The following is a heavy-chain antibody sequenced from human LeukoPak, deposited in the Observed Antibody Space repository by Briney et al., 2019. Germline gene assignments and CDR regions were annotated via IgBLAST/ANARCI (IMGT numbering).Heavy chain of an antibody. V-gene: IGHV4-61*02. CDR2: IYTSGST. CDR1: GGSISSGSYY. CDR3: ARAAVYSSSWYIDY. D-gene: IGHD6-13*01. J-gene: IGHJ4*02. Sequence: SQTLSLTCTVSGGSISSGSYYWSWIRQPAGKGLERIGRIYTSGSTNYNPSLKSRVTISVDTSKNQFSLKLSSVTAADTAVYYCARAAVYSSSWYIDYWGQGTLVTVSS.